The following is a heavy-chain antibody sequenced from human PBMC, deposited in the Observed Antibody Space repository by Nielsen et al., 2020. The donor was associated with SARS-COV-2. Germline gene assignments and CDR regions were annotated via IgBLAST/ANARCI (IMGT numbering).Heavy chain of an antibody. Sequence: WIRQPPGKGLEWVAVISYDGSNKYYADSVKGRFTISRDNAKNSVNLQMNSLRAEDTGVYYCVTYTSSWLEYYFGMDVWGQGTTVTVSS. CDR2: ISYDGSNK. CDR3: VTYTSSWLEYYFGMDV. J-gene: IGHJ6*02. V-gene: IGHV3-33*05. D-gene: IGHD6-13*01.